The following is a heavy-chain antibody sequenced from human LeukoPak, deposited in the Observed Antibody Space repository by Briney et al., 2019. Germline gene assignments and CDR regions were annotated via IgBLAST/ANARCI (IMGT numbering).Heavy chain of an antibody. V-gene: IGHV3-30*18. Sequence: RSRRLSCAASGFTFSSYGMHWVRQAPGKGLEWVAVISYDGRNKYFADSVKGRFTISRDNSKNTLYLQMNSLRAEDTAVYYCAKEPNYYGSGSLDYWGRGTLVTVSS. CDR2: ISYDGRNK. J-gene: IGHJ4*02. CDR1: GFTFSSYG. D-gene: IGHD3-10*01. CDR3: AKEPNYYGSGSLDY.